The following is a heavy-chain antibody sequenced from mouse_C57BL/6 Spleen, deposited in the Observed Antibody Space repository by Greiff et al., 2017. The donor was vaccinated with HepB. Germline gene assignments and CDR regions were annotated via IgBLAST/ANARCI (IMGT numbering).Heavy chain of an antibody. D-gene: IGHD1-1*01. CDR1: GYAFTNYL. CDR2: INPGSGGT. Sequence: VQLQQSGTELIRPGTSVKVSCKASGYAFTNYLIEWVKQRPGQGLEWIGVINPGSGGTNYNEKFKGKATLTADKSSSTAYMQLSSLTSEDSAVYCCARSQFITTGFAYWGQGTRVTVSA. CDR3: ARSQFITTGFAY. J-gene: IGHJ3*01. V-gene: IGHV1-54*01.